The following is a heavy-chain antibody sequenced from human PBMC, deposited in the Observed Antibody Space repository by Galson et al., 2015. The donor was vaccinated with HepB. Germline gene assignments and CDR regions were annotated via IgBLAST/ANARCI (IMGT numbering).Heavy chain of an antibody. Sequence: SLRLSCAVSGFTFRTYSMNWVRQAPGKGLEWVSSISAISDDMYYADSVRGRFTMSRDNANDSLYLQMNSLRAEDTAVYYCARSPHNNGWQRLYYPYYMDVWGIGTTVTVSS. CDR2: ISAISDDM. CDR3: ARSPHNNGWQRLYYPYYMDV. J-gene: IGHJ6*03. D-gene: IGHD6-19*01. V-gene: IGHV3-21*01. CDR1: GFTFRTYS.